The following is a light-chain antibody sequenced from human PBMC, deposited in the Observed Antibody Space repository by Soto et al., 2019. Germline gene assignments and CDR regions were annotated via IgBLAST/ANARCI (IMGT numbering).Light chain of an antibody. Sequence: EIVMTQSPATLSVSPGGRSTLSCRASQSVSSSDLAWYQQKPGQAPRLLIYGASSRATGIPDRFSGSGSGTDFTLTISGLEPEDSAAYYCQRHGATFGQGTKVDIK. CDR3: QRHGAT. V-gene: IGKV3-20*01. CDR2: GAS. J-gene: IGKJ1*01. CDR1: QSVSSSD.